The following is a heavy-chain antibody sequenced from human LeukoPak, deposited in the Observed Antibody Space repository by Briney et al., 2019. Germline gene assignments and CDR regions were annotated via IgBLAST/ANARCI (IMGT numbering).Heavy chain of an antibody. J-gene: IGHJ6*03. CDR2: ISSSSSYI. D-gene: IGHD2-2*01. Sequence: GGSLRLSCAASGFTFSTYSMNWVRQAPGEGLQWVSSISSSSSYIYYGDSVKGRFTISRDNAKNSLYLQMNSLRAEDTAVYYCARVAVVVPAARGGYYYYMDVWGKGTTVTISS. V-gene: IGHV3-21*04. CDR3: ARVAVVVPAARGGYYYYMDV. CDR1: GFTFSTYS.